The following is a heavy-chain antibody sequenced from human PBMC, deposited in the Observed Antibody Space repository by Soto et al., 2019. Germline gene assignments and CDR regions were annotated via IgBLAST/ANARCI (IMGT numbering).Heavy chain of an antibody. D-gene: IGHD6-6*01. CDR3: ARGYSSSSSGYYYYYYGIDV. V-gene: IGHV1-69*13. J-gene: IGHJ6*02. Sequence: SVKVSCKASGGTFSSYAISWVRQAPGQGLEWMGGIIPIFGTANYAQKFQGRVTITADESTSTAYMELSSLRSEDTAVYYCARGYSSSSSGYYYYYYGIDVWGQGTTVTVSS. CDR2: IIPIFGTA. CDR1: GGTFSSYA.